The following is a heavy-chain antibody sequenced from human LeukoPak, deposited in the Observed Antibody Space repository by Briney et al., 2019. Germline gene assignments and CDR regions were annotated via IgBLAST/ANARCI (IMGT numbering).Heavy chain of an antibody. CDR3: AREGVGGYNFCVRFDC. V-gene: IGHV1-69*13. J-gene: IGHJ4*02. Sequence: ASVKVSCKASENTFTNYAITWLRQAPGQGLEWMGRIIPIFGSADYAQNFQGRVTITADESTRAVYMELNNLRSEDTAVYYCAREGVGGYNFCVRFDCWGQGTLVTVSS. D-gene: IGHD5-24*01. CDR2: IIPIFGSA. CDR1: ENTFTNYA.